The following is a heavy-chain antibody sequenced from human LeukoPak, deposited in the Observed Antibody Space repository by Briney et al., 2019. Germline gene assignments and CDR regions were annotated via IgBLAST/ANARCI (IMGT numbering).Heavy chain of an antibody. V-gene: IGHV1-2*02. J-gene: IGHJ4*02. CDR2: INPNSGGT. Sequence: GASVKVSCKASGYTFTRYYMHWVRQAPGQGLEWMGWINPNSGGTNYAQKFQGRVTMTRDTSISTAYMELSRLRSDDTAVYYCARETLYDILTGYYNWGQGTLVTVSS. CDR1: GYTFTRYY. D-gene: IGHD3-9*01. CDR3: ARETLYDILTGYYN.